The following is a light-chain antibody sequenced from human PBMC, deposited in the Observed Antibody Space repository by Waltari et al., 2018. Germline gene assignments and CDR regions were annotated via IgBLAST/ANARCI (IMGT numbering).Light chain of an antibody. CDR3: QQYCSPPPIT. V-gene: IGKV3-20*01. CDR1: QSVASSH. Sequence: SGRVMQSVASSHCACDDDKPSHSARRLIQGASSRAAAIPDRFSGSESDTDFTLTISRLEPEDLAVYYCQQYCSPPPITFGQGTRLES. J-gene: IGKJ5*01. CDR2: GAS.